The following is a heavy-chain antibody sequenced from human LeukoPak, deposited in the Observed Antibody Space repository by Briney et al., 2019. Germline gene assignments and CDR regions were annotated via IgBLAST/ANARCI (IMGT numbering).Heavy chain of an antibody. V-gene: IGHV3-48*03. CDR3: ARESDGYNFDY. J-gene: IGHJ4*02. Sequence: QPGGSLRLSCAASGFTFSSYEINWVRQAPGKGLEWVSYISGSGSNIYYADSVKGRFTISRDNAKNSLYLQMNSLRAEDTAVYYCARESDGYNFDYWGQGTLVTVFS. CDR2: ISGSGSNI. D-gene: IGHD5-24*01. CDR1: GFTFSSYE.